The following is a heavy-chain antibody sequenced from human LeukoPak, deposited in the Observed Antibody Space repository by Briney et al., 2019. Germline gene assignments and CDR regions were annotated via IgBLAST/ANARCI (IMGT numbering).Heavy chain of an antibody. Sequence: GGSLRLSCAASGFTFSNYWMHWVRQAPGKGLVWVSRINSDGSSTSYADSVKGRFTISRDNAKNTLYLQMNSLRAEDTAVYYCARARRMVRGVDLDYWGQGTLVTVSS. D-gene: IGHD3-10*01. V-gene: IGHV3-74*01. J-gene: IGHJ4*02. CDR3: ARARRMVRGVDLDY. CDR2: INSDGSST. CDR1: GFTFSNYW.